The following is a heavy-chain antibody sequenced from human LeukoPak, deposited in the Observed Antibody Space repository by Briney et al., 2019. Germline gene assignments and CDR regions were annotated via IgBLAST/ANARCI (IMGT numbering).Heavy chain of an antibody. CDR3: ARGGVPAAIPPLGY. CDR1: GYSISSGYY. J-gene: IGHJ4*02. D-gene: IGHD2-2*02. CDR2: IYHSGST. Sequence: PSETLSLTCTVSGYSISSGYYWGWIRQPPGKGLEWIGSIYHSGSTYYNPSLKSRVTISVDTSKNQFSLKLSSVDAAATAVYYCARGGVPAAIPPLGYWGQGTLVTVSS. V-gene: IGHV4-38-2*02.